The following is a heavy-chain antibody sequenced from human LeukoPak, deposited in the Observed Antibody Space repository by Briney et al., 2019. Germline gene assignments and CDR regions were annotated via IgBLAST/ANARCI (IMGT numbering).Heavy chain of an antibody. CDR2: IIPIFGTA. D-gene: IGHD1-26*01. Sequence: SVKVSCKASGGTFSSYAISWVRQAPGQGHEWMGGIIPIFGTANYAQKFQGRVTITADESTSTAYMELSSLRSEDTAVYYCARGQSGSYHPDDYWGQGTLVTVSS. CDR3: ARGQSGSYHPDDY. V-gene: IGHV1-69*13. CDR1: GGTFSSYA. J-gene: IGHJ4*02.